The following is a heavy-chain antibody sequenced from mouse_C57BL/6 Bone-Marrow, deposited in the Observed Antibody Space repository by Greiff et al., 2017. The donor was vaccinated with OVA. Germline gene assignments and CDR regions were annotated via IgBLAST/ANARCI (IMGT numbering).Heavy chain of an antibody. CDR2: ISYDGSN. D-gene: IGHD1-1*01. V-gene: IGHV3-6*01. Sequence: VQLQQSGPGLVKPSQSLSLTCSVTGYSITSGYYWNWIRQFPGNKLEWMGYISYDGSNNYNPSLKNRISITRDTSKNQFFLKLNSVTTEDTATYYCARDDTTVVAKGWYFDVWGTGTTVTVSS. CDR1: GYSITSGYY. J-gene: IGHJ1*03. CDR3: ARDDTTVVAKGWYFDV.